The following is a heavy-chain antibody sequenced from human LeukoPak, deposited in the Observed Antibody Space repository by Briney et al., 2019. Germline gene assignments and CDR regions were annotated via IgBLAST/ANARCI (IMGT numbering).Heavy chain of an antibody. CDR1: GYTFTGYY. D-gene: IGHD3-10*01. V-gene: IGHV1-2*02. J-gene: IGHJ4*02. CDR3: ARGLNRWRSGTDFDY. CDR2: INPNSGGT. Sequence: ASVKVSRKASGYTFTGYYMHWVRQAPGQGLEWMGWINPNSGGTNYAQKFQGRVTMTRDTSISTAYMELSRLRSDDTAVYYCARGLNRWRSGTDFDYWGQGTLVTVSS.